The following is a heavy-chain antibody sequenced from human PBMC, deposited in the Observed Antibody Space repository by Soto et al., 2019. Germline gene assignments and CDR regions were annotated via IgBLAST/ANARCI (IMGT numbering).Heavy chain of an antibody. CDR2: ISRSGTVI. J-gene: IGHJ6*01. V-gene: IGHV3-48*03. Sequence: EGQLVESGGGLVQPGGSLRLSCAASELSLSNSEMHWVRQAPGKGLEWLSYISRSGTVIYYEDSVKGRFTISRDNAKNSLFLQMNSLKAYDTAVYFCASVTLRFSYGIDLLGQGITFTVSS. D-gene: IGHD3-3*01. CDR1: ELSLSNSE. CDR3: ASVTLRFSYGIDL.